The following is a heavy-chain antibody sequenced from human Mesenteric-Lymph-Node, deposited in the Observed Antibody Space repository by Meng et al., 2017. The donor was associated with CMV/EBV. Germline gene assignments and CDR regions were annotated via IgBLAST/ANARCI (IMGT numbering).Heavy chain of an antibody. CDR3: ARGTFVLRFLEWLSNNWFDP. CDR2: INHSGST. Sequence: GSLRLSCAVYGGSFSGYYWSWIRQPPGKGLEWIGEINHSGSTNYNPSLKSRVTISVDTSKNQFSLKLSSVTAADTAVYYCARGTFVLRFLEWLSNNWFDPWGQGTLVTVSS. CDR1: GGSFSGYY. V-gene: IGHV4-34*01. D-gene: IGHD3-3*01. J-gene: IGHJ5*02.